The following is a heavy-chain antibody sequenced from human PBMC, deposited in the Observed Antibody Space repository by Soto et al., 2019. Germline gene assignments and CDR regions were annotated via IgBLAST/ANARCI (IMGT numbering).Heavy chain of an antibody. CDR2: TYYRSKWYS. J-gene: IGHJ4*02. CDR3: TRDGYSSPYDFDY. Sequence: PSQTLSLTCAISGDSVSDNSAAWNWIRHSPSRGLEWLGRTYYRSKWYSDYAVSVKSRITINPDTSKNQFSLQLNSVTPEDTAVYYCTRDGYSSPYDFDYWGQGTLVTVSS. CDR1: GDSVSDNSAA. D-gene: IGHD6-13*01. V-gene: IGHV6-1*01.